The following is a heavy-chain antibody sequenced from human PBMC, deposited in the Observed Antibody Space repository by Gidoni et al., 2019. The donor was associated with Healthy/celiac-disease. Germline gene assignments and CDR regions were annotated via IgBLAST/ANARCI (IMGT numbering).Heavy chain of an antibody. CDR1: GYTFTRYG. V-gene: IGHV1-18*01. CDR2: ISAYNGNT. Sequence: QVQLVQSGAEVKKPGASVKVSCKASGYTFTRYGIRWVRQAPGQGLEWMGWISAYNGNTNYAQKLQGRVTMTTDTSTSTAYMELRSLRSDDTAVYYCAREAIAAAGPDYYYYYMDVWGKGTTVTVSS. CDR3: AREAIAAAGPDYYYYYMDV. D-gene: IGHD6-13*01. J-gene: IGHJ6*03.